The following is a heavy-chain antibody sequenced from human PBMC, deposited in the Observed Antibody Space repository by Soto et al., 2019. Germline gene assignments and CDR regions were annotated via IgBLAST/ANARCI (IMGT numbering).Heavy chain of an antibody. CDR3: ARGWVGTGSHYFRF. CDR1: GGSISSGGYS. V-gene: IGHV4-30-2*01. CDR2: IYRSRST. D-gene: IGHD3-9*01. Sequence: SETLSLTCAVSGGSISSGGYSWSWIRQPPGKGLEWIGYIYRSRSTNHNPSLKSRVTISVDTSKNQFSLKLNSVTAADTAVYYCARGWVGTGSHYFRFWGQGTLVTVSS. J-gene: IGHJ4*02.